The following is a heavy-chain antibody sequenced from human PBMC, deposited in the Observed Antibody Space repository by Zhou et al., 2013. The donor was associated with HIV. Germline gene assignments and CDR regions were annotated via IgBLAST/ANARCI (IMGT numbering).Heavy chain of an antibody. CDR3: ARVAISGGGQWLVQSFDS. Sequence: QVRLVQSGAEVKKPGSSVKVSCKASGGTFSSYAISWVRQAPGQGLEWMGGIIPIFDTTNYAQKFQGRVTVTADESTSTVYMELSSLTSDDTALYYCARVAISGGGQWLVQSFDSWGQGTLVTVSS. CDR1: GGTFSSYA. J-gene: IGHJ4*02. V-gene: IGHV1-69*12. CDR2: IIPIFDTT. D-gene: IGHD6-19*01.